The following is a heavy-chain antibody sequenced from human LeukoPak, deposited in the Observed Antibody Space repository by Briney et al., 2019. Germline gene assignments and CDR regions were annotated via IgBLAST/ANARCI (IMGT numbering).Heavy chain of an antibody. V-gene: IGHV4-30-2*01. Sequence: PSQTLSLTCAVSGGSISSGGYSWSWIRQPPGKGLEWIGYIYHSGSTYYNPSLKSRVTISVDRSKNQFSLKLSSVTAADTAVYYCAREGDYSSLDYWGQGTLVTVSS. D-gene: IGHD4-11*01. J-gene: IGHJ4*02. CDR3: AREGDYSSLDY. CDR2: IYHSGST. CDR1: GGSISSGGYS.